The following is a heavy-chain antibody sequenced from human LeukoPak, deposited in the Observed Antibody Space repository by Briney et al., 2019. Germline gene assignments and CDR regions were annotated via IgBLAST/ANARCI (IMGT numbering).Heavy chain of an antibody. CDR1: GGSLSTHH. J-gene: IGHJ4*02. Sequence: SETLSLTCVVSGGSLSTHHWSWIRQSPGRGLEWIGYISDSGSTNYNPSLKSRVAISVDTSKNQFSLMLSSVTAADTAVYYCARGYDSSAYYPFNYWGQGTLVTVSS. CDR3: ARGYDSSAYYPFNY. CDR2: ISDSGST. D-gene: IGHD3-22*01. V-gene: IGHV4-59*11.